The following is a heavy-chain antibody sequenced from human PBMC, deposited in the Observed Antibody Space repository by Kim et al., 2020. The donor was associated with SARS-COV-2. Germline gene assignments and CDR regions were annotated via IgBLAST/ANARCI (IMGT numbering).Heavy chain of an antibody. CDR3: ARDGYNFFEFQVEVYGMDV. CDR2: ISSSSSYI. J-gene: IGHJ6*02. D-gene: IGHD5-12*01. CDR1: GFTFSSYS. V-gene: IGHV3-21*01. Sequence: GGSLRLSCAASGFTFSSYSMNWVRQAPGKGLEWVSSISSSSSYIYYADSVKGRFTISRDNAKNSLYLQMNSLRAEDTAVYYCARDGYNFFEFQVEVYGMDVWGQGTTVTVSS.